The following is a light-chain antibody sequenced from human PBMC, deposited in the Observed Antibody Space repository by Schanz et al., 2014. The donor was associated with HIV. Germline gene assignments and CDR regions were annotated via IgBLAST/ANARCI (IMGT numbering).Light chain of an antibody. CDR3: QHYGDSRGT. CDR2: GAS. Sequence: IVLTQSPGTLSLSPGERGTLSCRASQSISSSYLAWYQQKPGQAPRLLIYGASSRATGVPDRFSGSGSGTDFTLTISRLEPEDFAVYYCQHYGDSRGTFGGGTKVDI. V-gene: IGKV3-20*01. CDR1: QSISSSY. J-gene: IGKJ4*02.